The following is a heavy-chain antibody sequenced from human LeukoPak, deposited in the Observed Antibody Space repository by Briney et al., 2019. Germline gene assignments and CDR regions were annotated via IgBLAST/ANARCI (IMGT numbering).Heavy chain of an antibody. CDR1: GGTFSSYA. CDR2: IIPIFGTA. Sequence: SVKVSCKASGGTFSSYAISWVRQAPGQGLEWMGGIIPIFGTANYAQKFQGRVTITADESTSTAYMELSSLRSEDTAVYYCARGRASAGGYSGYDWGDWFDPWGQGTLVTVSS. V-gene: IGHV1-69*01. D-gene: IGHD5-12*01. CDR3: ARGRASAGGYSGYDWGDWFDP. J-gene: IGHJ5*02.